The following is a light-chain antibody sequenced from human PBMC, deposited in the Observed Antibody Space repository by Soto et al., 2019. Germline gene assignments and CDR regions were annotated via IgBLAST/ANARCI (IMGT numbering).Light chain of an antibody. V-gene: IGLV2-14*01. CDR2: EVN. CDR3: YSYAGSSTYV. CDR1: SSDVGGYDY. Sequence: QSALTQPASVSGSPGQSITISCTGTSSDVGGYDYVSWYQQYPGKAPKLMIYEVNNRPSGVSNRFSGSKSGNTASLTISGLQAEDEADYYCYSYAGSSTYVFGTGTKLTVL. J-gene: IGLJ1*01.